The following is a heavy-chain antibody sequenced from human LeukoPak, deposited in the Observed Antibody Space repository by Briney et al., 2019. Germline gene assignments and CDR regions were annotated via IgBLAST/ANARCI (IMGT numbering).Heavy chain of an antibody. Sequence: GGSLKLSCAASGFTFSSYGMHWVRQAPGKGLEWVAVIWYDGSNKYYADSVKGRFTISKDNSKNTLYLQMNSLRAEDTAVYYCTTFREFWRGDYWGQGTLVTVSS. CDR1: GFTFSSYG. V-gene: IGHV3-33*01. CDR3: TTFREFWRGDY. J-gene: IGHJ4*02. CDR2: IWYDGSNK. D-gene: IGHD3-10*01.